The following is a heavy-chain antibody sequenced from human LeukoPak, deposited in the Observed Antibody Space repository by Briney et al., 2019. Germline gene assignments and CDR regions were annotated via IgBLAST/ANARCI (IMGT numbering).Heavy chain of an antibody. Sequence: ASVKVSCKAYGYTFTSYAMNWVRQAPGQGLEWMGWINTNTGNPTYAQGFTGRFVFSLDTSVSTAYLQISGLKAEDTAVYYCARGGAYYYGSGSYYWFDPWGQGTLVTVSS. D-gene: IGHD3-10*01. V-gene: IGHV7-4-1*02. CDR1: GYTFTSYA. J-gene: IGHJ5*02. CDR2: INTNTGNP. CDR3: ARGGAYYYGSGSYYWFDP.